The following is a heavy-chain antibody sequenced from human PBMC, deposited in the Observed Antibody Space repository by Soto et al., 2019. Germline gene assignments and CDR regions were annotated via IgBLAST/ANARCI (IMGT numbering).Heavy chain of an antibody. CDR3: ARKGYGGRWSLDY. CDR2: ISYDGNRK. J-gene: IGHJ4*02. V-gene: IGHV3-30*03. D-gene: IGHD6-13*01. CDR1: RFTFSSYG. Sequence: QLQLVESGGGVVQPGRSLRLSCAASRFTFSSYGMHWARQAPGEGLEWVAVISYDGNRKYYADSVKGRFTISRDFSKNTVELHMTSLRVEDPAVYFCARKGYGGRWSLDYWGQGSLVTVSS.